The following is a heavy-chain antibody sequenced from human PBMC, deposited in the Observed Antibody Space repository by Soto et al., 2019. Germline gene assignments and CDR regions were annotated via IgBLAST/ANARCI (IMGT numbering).Heavy chain of an antibody. CDR1: ALTFGTYA. D-gene: IGHD6-13*01. J-gene: IGHJ4*02. Sequence: GGSLRLSCAASALTFGTYAMNWLRQTPGKGLEWVSSISGTGDYTDYADSVKSRFTISIDNSRNNLYLQMNSLTAADTPVHYCGRRSISSPGTCCGQVALVTVSS. CDR3: GRRSISSPGTC. V-gene: IGHV3-23*01. CDR2: ISGTGDYT.